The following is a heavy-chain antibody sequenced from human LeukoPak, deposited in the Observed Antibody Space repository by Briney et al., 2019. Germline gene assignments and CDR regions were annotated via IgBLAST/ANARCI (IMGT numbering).Heavy chain of an antibody. D-gene: IGHD5-18*01. CDR2: IYSSGST. CDR3: ARDKDGYSYGHGYYFDY. Sequence: GGSLRLSCAASGFTVSSNYMSWVRQAPGKGLEWVSVIYSSGSTYYADSVKGRFNISRDNSKNTLYLQMHSLRDEDTVVYYCARDKDGYSYGHGYYFDYWGQGTLVTVSS. CDR1: GFTVSSNY. J-gene: IGHJ4*02. V-gene: IGHV3-66*01.